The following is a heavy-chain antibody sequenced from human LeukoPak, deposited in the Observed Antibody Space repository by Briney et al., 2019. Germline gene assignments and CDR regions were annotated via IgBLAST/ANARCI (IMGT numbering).Heavy chain of an antibody. J-gene: IGHJ5*02. CDR2: ISSSGSTI. Sequence: QPGRSLRLSCAASGFTFSSYEMNWVRQAPGKGLEWVSYISSSGSTIYYADSVKGRFTISRDNAKNSLYLQMNSLRAEDTAVYYCARGDIVVVPAAMPHGDWFDPWGQGTLVTVSS. V-gene: IGHV3-48*03. CDR3: ARGDIVVVPAAMPHGDWFDP. D-gene: IGHD2-2*01. CDR1: GFTFSSYE.